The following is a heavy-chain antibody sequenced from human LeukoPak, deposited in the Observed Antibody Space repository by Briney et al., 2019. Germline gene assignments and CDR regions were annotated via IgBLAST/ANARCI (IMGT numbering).Heavy chain of an antibody. CDR2: IYYSGNT. CDR1: GGSISISTYF. Sequence: NPSETLSLTCTVSGGSISISTYFWGWIRQPPGKGLEWIGSIYYSGNTYYNPSLKSRVTISVDTSKNQFSLKLSSVTAADTAVYYCARGRVGANEDGPSPPSWFDPWGQGTLVTVS. J-gene: IGHJ5*02. V-gene: IGHV4-39*07. D-gene: IGHD1-26*01. CDR3: ARGRVGANEDGPSPPSWFDP.